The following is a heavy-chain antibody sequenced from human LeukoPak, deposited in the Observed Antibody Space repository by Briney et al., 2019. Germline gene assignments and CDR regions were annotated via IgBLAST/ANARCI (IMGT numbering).Heavy chain of an antibody. CDR3: ARGTSSPDLIDY. CDR1: GDSIGTYY. D-gene: IGHD2-2*01. Sequence: SETLSLTCTVSGDSIGTYYWSWIRQLPGKGLEWIGYIYYSGSTNYNPSLKSRVTISVDTSKNQFSLNLSSVTAADTAVFYCARGTSSPDLIDYWGQGTLVTVSS. V-gene: IGHV4-59*01. CDR2: IYYSGST. J-gene: IGHJ4*02.